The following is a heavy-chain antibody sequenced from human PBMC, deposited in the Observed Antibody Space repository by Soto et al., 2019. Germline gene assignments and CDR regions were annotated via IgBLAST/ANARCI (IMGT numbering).Heavy chain of an antibody. D-gene: IGHD3-16*01. V-gene: IGHV1-18*01. CDR2: ISPYSGNT. CDR3: AMVDNYVTPTPQDV. J-gene: IGHJ6*02. Sequence: QVQLVQSGDEVRKPGSSVKVSCKGSGYIFVNYGIAWVRQAPGQGLEWMGWISPYSGNTHYASKVQGRLTMTTDTTTSPASMNLRSLTTDDTAVYYCAMVDNYVTPTPQDVWGQGTTVTVSS. CDR1: GYIFVNYG.